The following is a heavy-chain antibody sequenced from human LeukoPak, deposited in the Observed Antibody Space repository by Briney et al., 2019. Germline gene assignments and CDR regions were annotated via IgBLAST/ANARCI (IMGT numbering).Heavy chain of an antibody. V-gene: IGHV3-74*01. Sequence: GGSLRLSCAASGFVFSSYWMHWVRQAPGKGLVWVSRIYTDGSYTNYADSVKGRFTISRDNAKNTLSLHIDSLRDEDMAVYYCARGDDESLDHWGQGTLVTVSS. CDR1: GFVFSSYW. CDR3: ARGDDESLDH. J-gene: IGHJ4*02. CDR2: IYTDGSYT. D-gene: IGHD3-16*01.